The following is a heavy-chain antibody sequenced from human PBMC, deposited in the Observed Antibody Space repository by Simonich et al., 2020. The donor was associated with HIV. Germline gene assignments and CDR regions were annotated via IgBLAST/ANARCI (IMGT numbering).Heavy chain of an antibody. Sequence: QVQLQQWGAGLLKPSETLSLTCAVYGGSFINYYWSWLRQPPGKGLEWIGELKHRGRTKNKASHKRRVTISVDTAKIQFSLNLTTVTAAETAVYYCARHMCSAISCFEGYNWFDPWGQGNLVTVSS. CDR2: LKHRGRT. CDR1: GGSFINYY. CDR3: ARHMCSAISCFEGYNWFDP. D-gene: IGHD2-2*01. J-gene: IGHJ5*02. V-gene: IGHV4-34*01.